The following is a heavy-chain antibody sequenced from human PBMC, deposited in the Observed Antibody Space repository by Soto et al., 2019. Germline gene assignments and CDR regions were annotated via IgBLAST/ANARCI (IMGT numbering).Heavy chain of an antibody. CDR1: GGSFSGYY. V-gene: IGHV4-34*01. CDR3: ARGVRWFDP. J-gene: IGHJ5*02. CDR2: INHSGST. Sequence: ASETLSLTCAVYGGSFSGYYWSWIRQPPGKGLEWIGEINHSGSTNYNPSLKSRVTISVDTSKNQFSLKLSSVTAADTAVYYCARGVRWFDPWGQGTLVTVS. D-gene: IGHD2-2*01.